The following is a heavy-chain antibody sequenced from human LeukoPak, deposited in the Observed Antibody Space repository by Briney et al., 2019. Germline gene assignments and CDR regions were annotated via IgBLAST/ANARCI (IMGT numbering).Heavy chain of an antibody. CDR2: INSDGSST. CDR1: GFTFSSYW. V-gene: IGHV3-74*01. J-gene: IGHJ6*03. D-gene: IGHD6-19*01. CDR3: ARGDSSGWYTHYYYYMDV. Sequence: GGSLRLSCAASGFTFSSYWMHWVRQAPGKGLVWVSLINSDGSSTSYADSVKGRFTISRDNAKNTLYLQMNSLRAEDTAVYYCARGDSSGWYTHYYYYMDVWGKGTTVTVSS.